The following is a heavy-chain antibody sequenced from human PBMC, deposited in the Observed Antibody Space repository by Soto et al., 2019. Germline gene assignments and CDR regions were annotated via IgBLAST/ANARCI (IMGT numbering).Heavy chain of an antibody. J-gene: IGHJ4*02. V-gene: IGHV5-51*01. CDR1: GYSFTNFW. Sequence: GESLKISGKGSGYSFTNFWIGWVRQMPGKGLEWVGSIYPGDSTTRYSPSFQGQVTISVDNSINTAYLQWSSLRASDTAMYYCARPVTSTYSNSWYGGYWAQGTLVTVSS. CDR2: IYPGDSTT. CDR3: ARPVTSTYSNSWYGGY. D-gene: IGHD6-13*01.